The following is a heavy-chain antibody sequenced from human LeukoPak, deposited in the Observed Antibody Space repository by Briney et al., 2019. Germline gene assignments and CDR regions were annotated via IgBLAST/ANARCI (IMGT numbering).Heavy chain of an antibody. D-gene: IGHD1-26*01. CDR1: GFTFSTYA. Sequence: GGSLRLSCAASGFTFSTYAMTWVRQPPGKGLECVSVITGGGTNTYHIESVKGRFTISRDNAKNTLYLQMNSLRTGDTAVYYCARVSRGSYHFDYWGQGALVTVSS. CDR3: ARVSRGSYHFDY. J-gene: IGHJ4*02. CDR2: ITGGGTNT. V-gene: IGHV3-23*01.